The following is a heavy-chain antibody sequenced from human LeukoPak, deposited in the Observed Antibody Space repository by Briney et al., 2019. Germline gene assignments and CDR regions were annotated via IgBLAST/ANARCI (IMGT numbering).Heavy chain of an antibody. CDR1: GFTFSDYY. V-gene: IGHV3-11*01. D-gene: IGHD4-17*01. Sequence: GGSLRLSCAASGFTFSDYYMTWIRQAPGKGLEWVSYISSSGLTIYYADSLKGRSTISRDNAKNSLYLQMNSLRAEDTAVYYCARGSLYGLKGYFDYWGQGTLVTVSS. CDR3: ARGSLYGLKGYFDY. CDR2: ISSSGLTI. J-gene: IGHJ4*02.